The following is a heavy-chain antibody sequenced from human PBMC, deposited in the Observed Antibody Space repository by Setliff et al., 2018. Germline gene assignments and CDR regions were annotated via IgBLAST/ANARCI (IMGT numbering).Heavy chain of an antibody. CDR3: ARDQFSSGWYGAPESYFDR. CDR2: IYKSGTT. J-gene: IGHJ4*02. V-gene: IGHV4-59*01. D-gene: IGHD6-19*01. CDR1: GDSMYGYY. Sequence: SETLSLTCNVSGDSMYGYYWSWIRQPPGKGLEWIGYIYKSGTTKYNPSLGSRIPMSVDTSKNQFSLNLNYVTTADTAVYYCARDQFSSGWYGAPESYFDRWGQGVLVTVSS.